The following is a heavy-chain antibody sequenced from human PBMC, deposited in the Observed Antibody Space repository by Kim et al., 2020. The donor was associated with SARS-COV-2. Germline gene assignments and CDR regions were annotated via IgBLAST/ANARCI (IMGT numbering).Heavy chain of an antibody. J-gene: IGHJ5*02. V-gene: IGHV3-72*01. D-gene: IGHD1-1*01. Sequence: GGSLRLSCAASGFIFSDYYMNWVSQAPGKGLEWVGRSSDRVNSYTKEHAASVKGRFTISRDDSKNSLYLQMNSLKTDDTAVYYCTRGTCNYWFDPWGQGTLVTVSS. CDR1: GFIFSDYY. CDR2: SSDRVNSYTK. CDR3: TRGTCNYWFDP.